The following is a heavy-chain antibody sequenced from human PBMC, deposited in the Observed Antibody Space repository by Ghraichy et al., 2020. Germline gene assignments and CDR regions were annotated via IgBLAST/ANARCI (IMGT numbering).Heavy chain of an antibody. CDR1: GFTFSSYE. V-gene: IGHV3-48*03. D-gene: IGHD6-19*01. CDR3: ARATGYSSGWYESLHFDY. CDR2: ISSSGSTI. J-gene: IGHJ4*02. Sequence: GGSLRLSCAASGFTFSSYEMNWVRQAPGKGLEWVSYISSSGSTIYYADSVKGRFTISRDNAKNSLYLQMNSLRAEDTAVYYCARATGYSSGWYESLHFDYWGQGTLVTVSS.